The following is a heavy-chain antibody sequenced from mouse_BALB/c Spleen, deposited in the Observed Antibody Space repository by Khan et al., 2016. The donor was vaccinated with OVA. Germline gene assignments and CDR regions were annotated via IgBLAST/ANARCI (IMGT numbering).Heavy chain of an antibody. D-gene: IGHD1-3*01. CDR3: GRRGYNGTMDS. CDR1: GYTFTNFG. J-gene: IGHJ4*01. Sequence: QILLVQSGPEVKKPGETVKISCKASGYTFTNFGMNWVRQAPGKGLKWIGWINTYTGEPTYADEFKGRFAFSMENSASTAYMQINNLKIEVTATYFWGRRGYNGTMDSWGQGTSVTVSS. CDR2: INTYTGEP. V-gene: IGHV9-3-1*01.